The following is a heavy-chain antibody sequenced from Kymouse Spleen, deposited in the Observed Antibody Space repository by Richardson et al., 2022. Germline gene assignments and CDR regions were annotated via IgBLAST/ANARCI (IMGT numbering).Heavy chain of an antibody. CDR1: GFTFDDYG. CDR3: ARGSGKSTSCYGYYYYGMDV. D-gene: IGHD2-2*02. V-gene: IGHV3-20*d01. Sequence: EVQLVESGGGVVRPGGSLRLSCAASGFTFDDYGMSWVRQAPGKGLEWVSGINWNGGSTGYADSVKGRFTISRDNAKNSLYLQMNSLRAEDTALYYCARGSGKSTSCYGYYYYGMDVWGQGTTVTVSS. CDR2: INWNGGST. J-gene: IGHJ6*02.